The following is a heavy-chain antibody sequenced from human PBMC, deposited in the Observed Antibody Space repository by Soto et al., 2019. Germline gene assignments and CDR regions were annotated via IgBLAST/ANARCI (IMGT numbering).Heavy chain of an antibody. V-gene: IGHV2-5*02. Sequence: QITLKESGPTLVKPTQTLTLTCTFSGFSLSTSGVGVGWIRQPPGKALEWLALIYWDDDKRYSPSLKSRLTITKDTSKNEAVLTMTNMDPVDTATYYCAPSDYGDAFDIWGQGTMVTVSS. J-gene: IGHJ3*02. CDR2: IYWDDDK. CDR1: GFSLSTSGVG. D-gene: IGHD4-17*01. CDR3: APSDYGDAFDI.